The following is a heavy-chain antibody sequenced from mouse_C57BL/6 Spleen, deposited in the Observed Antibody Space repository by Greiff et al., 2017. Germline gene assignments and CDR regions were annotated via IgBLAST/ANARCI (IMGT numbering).Heavy chain of an antibody. V-gene: IGHV5-4*03. CDR1: GFTFSSYA. CDR2: ISDGGSYT. CDR3: ARGDDYDGYFDY. Sequence: EVKLVESGGGLVKPGGSLKLSCAASGFTFSSYAMSWVRQTPEQRLEWVATISDGGSYTYYPDNVKGRFTISRDNANNNLYLQMSHLKSEDTAMYYCARGDDYDGYFDYWGQGTTLTVSS. D-gene: IGHD2-4*01. J-gene: IGHJ2*01.